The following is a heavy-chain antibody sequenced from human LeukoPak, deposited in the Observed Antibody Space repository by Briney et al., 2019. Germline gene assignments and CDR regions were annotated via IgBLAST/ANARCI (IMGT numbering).Heavy chain of an antibody. V-gene: IGHV3-13*04. J-gene: IGHJ5*02. CDR1: GXFFSTYD. CDR2: IGTAGDT. CDR3: TGAPSSGARGWFDP. Sequence: GGSLRLSCAASGXFFSTYDMHWVRQATGKGLEWVAAIGTAGDTYCPDSVKGRFSISRENAKNSLYLQMNSLRAGDTAVYYCTGAPSSGARGWFDPWGQGTLVTVSS. D-gene: IGHD3-22*01.